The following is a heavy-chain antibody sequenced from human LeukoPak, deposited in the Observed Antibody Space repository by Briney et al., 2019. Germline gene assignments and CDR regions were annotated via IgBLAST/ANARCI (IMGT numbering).Heavy chain of an antibody. CDR3: ARGRVSSSTWYSTYYYFFYMDF. V-gene: IGHV4-59*01. Sequence: PSETLSLTCTVSGYSITMYYWTWIRQPPGKGLEWIGYVYHTGSTKFNPSLDGRVSISRDTSNNFFSLRLRSVTAADTAVYFRARGRVSSSTWYSTYYYFFYMDFWGKGTTVTVSS. D-gene: IGHD4-11*01. CDR1: GYSITMYY. CDR2: VYHTGST. J-gene: IGHJ6*03.